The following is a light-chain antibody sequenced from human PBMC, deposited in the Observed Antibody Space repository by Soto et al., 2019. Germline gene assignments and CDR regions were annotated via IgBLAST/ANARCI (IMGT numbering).Light chain of an antibody. Sequence: EIVLTQSPGTLSLSPGERATLSCRASQSVSSSYLAWYQQKPGQAPRLLIYGASSRATGIPDRFSGSGSGTDFTLTSSSLEPEDFAVYYCQQYGSSPPWTFGQGTKVEIK. CDR2: GAS. V-gene: IGKV3-20*01. CDR3: QQYGSSPPWT. CDR1: QSVSSSY. J-gene: IGKJ1*01.